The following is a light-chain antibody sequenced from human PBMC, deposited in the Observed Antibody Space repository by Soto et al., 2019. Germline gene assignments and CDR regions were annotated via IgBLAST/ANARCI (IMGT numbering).Light chain of an antibody. J-gene: IGKJ5*01. Sequence: EVVLTQSPATLSLSPGERATLSCRASQSVRTYVSWFQQKPGQAPRLLIYDASNRATGIPARFSGSGSGTDFTLTISSLEPEDFAVYYCQQRMTWPPITFGQGTRXXXK. CDR1: QSVRTY. CDR3: QQRMTWPPIT. CDR2: DAS. V-gene: IGKV3-11*01.